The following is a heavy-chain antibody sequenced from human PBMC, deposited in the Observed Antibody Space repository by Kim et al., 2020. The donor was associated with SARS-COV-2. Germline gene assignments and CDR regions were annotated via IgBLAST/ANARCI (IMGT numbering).Heavy chain of an antibody. D-gene: IGHD2-15*01. CDR2: IKSKTDGGTT. V-gene: IGHV3-15*01. CDR1: GFTFSNAW. Sequence: GGSLRLSCAASGFTFSNAWMSWVRQAPGKGLEWVGRIKSKTDGGTTDYAAPVKGRFTISRDDSKNTLYLQMNSLKTEDTAVYYCTTGIHDRYCSGGSCYKNYFDYWGQGTLVTVSS. J-gene: IGHJ4*02. CDR3: TTGIHDRYCSGGSCYKNYFDY.